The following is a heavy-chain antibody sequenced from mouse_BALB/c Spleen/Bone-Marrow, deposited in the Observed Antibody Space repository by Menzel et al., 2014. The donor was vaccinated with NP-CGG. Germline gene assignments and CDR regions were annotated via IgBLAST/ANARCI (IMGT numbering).Heavy chain of an antibody. J-gene: IGHJ3*01. CDR1: GFNIKDAY. CDR2: IAPANGNT. D-gene: IGHD1-3*01. CDR3: ARSPGEVNY. V-gene: IGHV14-3*02. Sequence: VQLQQSEAELVKPGASVKLSCTASGFNIKDAYMHWVKQRPAQGLEWIGRIAPANGNTEYDPKFLDKATITADTSSNTAYLQLSSLTSEDTAVYYCARSPGEVNYWGQGTLVTVSA.